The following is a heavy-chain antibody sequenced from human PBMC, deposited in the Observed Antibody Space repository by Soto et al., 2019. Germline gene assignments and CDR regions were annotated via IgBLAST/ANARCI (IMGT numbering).Heavy chain of an antibody. CDR3: ANLYGDLAPYYFDY. Sequence: GASVKVSSKASGFTFTSSAVQWVRQARGQRLEWIGWIVVGSGNTNYAQKFQERVTITRDKSKNTLYLQMNSLRAEDTAVYYCANLYGDLAPYYFDYWGQGPLVTVSS. D-gene: IGHD4-17*01. J-gene: IGHJ4*02. V-gene: IGHV1-58*01. CDR1: GFTFTSSA. CDR2: IVVGSGNT.